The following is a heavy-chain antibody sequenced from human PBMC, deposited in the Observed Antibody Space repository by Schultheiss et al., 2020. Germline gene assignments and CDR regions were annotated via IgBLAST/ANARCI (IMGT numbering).Heavy chain of an antibody. CDR3: ARGQWLGLTNPFDY. V-gene: IGHV3-30*14. CDR1: GFTFSSYA. D-gene: IGHD6-19*01. CDR2: ISYDGSNK. Sequence: GGSLRLSCAASGFTFSSYAMHWVRQAPGKGLEWVAVISYDGSNKYYADSVKGRFTISRDNSKNTLYLQMNSLRAEDTAVYYCARGQWLGLTNPFDYWGQGTLVTVSS. J-gene: IGHJ4*02.